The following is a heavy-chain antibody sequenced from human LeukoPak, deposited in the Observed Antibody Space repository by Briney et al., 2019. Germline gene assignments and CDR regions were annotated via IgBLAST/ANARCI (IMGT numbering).Heavy chain of an antibody. CDR2: IIPILGTA. Sequence: ASVKVSCKASGYSFTSYDINWVRQATGQGLEWMGGIIPILGTANYAQKFQGRVTITADKSTSTAYMELSSLRSGDTAVYYCAREMGLYYDYVWGSSRTSAGFDYWGQGTLVTVSS. CDR3: AREMGLYYDYVWGSSRTSAGFDY. J-gene: IGHJ4*02. CDR1: GYSFTSYD. V-gene: IGHV1-69*10. D-gene: IGHD3-16*01.